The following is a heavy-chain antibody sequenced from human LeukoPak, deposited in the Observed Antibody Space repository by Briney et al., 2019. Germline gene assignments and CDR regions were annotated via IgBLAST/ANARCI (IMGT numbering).Heavy chain of an antibody. J-gene: IGHJ4*02. CDR2: ISAYNGNT. CDR1: GYTFTSYG. D-gene: IGHD2-2*01. V-gene: IGHV1-18*01. Sequence: GASVKVSCKASGYTFTSYGISWVRQAPGQGLDWMGWISAYNGNTNYAQKVQGRVTMTTDTSTSTAYMELRSLRSDDTAVYYCARTGSYCSSTSCHDYWGQGTLVTVSS. CDR3: ARTGSYCSSTSCHDY.